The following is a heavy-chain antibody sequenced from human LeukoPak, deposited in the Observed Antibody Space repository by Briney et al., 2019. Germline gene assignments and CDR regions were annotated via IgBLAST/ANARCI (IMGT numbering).Heavy chain of an antibody. D-gene: IGHD2-15*01. J-gene: IGHJ4*02. Sequence: PSETLSLTCTVSGGSISDYYWSWIRQPPGKGLEWIGYIYCSGSTNYNPSLKSRVTVSADTSKNQISLKLTSVTAADTAVYYCASHPGVAAADYWGQGTLVTVSS. CDR1: GGSISDYY. V-gene: IGHV4-59*08. CDR3: ASHPGVAAADY. CDR2: IYCSGST.